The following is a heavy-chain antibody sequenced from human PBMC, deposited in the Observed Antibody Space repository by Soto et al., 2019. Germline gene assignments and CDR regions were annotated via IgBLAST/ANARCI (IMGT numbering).Heavy chain of an antibody. CDR3: ARDLGGYSAAFDY. CDR2: IIPILGIA. CDR1: GGTFSSYT. D-gene: IGHD5-18*01. Sequence: QVQLVQSGAEVKKPGSSVKVSCKASGGTFSSYTISWVRQAPGQGLEGMGRIIPILGIANYAQKFQGRVTITADKSTSTAYMELSSLRSEDTAVYYCARDLGGYSAAFDYWGQGTLVTVSS. V-gene: IGHV1-69*08. J-gene: IGHJ4*02.